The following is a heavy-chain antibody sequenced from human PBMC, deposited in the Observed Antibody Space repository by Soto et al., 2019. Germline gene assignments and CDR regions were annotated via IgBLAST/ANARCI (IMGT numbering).Heavy chain of an antibody. Sequence: TLCLTCTVYGGSISSYYWMWIRQPPGKGLEWIGYIYYSGSTNYNPSLKSRVTISIDTPKNQFSLKLSSVTAADTAVYYCASHYRRRGWGWAPEPFFDYWGQGTRVPAPQ. D-gene: IGHD6-19*01. CDR3: ASHYRRRGWGWAPEPFFDY. CDR1: GGSISSYY. CDR2: IYYSGST. V-gene: IGHV4-59*01. J-gene: IGHJ4*02.